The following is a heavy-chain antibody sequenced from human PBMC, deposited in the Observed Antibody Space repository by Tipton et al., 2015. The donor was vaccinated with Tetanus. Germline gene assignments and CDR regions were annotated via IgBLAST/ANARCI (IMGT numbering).Heavy chain of an antibody. CDR2: ISSTSRYI. D-gene: IGHD5-12*01. Sequence: SLRLSCEVYGFTFSNYKMNWVRQGPGRGLEWVSSISSTSRYINYADSVKGRFTISRDNAKNSLFLEMNSLRADDTAVYYCARDRGGNDGSYFDYWGQGTLVTVSS. CDR3: ARDRGGNDGSYFDY. CDR1: GFTFSNYK. J-gene: IGHJ4*02. V-gene: IGHV3-21*04.